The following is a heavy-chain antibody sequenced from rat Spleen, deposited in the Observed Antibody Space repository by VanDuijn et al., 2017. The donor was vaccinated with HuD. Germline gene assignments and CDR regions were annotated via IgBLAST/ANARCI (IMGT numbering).Heavy chain of an antibody. CDR2: LSNSGGNT. J-gene: IGHJ2*01. V-gene: IGHV5-31*01. Sequence: EVQLVESGGGPVQPGRSLKLSCVASGFTFNKYWMTWIRQAPGQGLEWVASLSNSGGNTYYPDSVRGRFTVSRDNAKSTLYLQVNSLRSEDTATYYCARENYYSGDYWGQGVMVTVSS. D-gene: IGHD1-1*01. CDR1: GFTFNKYW. CDR3: ARENYYSGDY.